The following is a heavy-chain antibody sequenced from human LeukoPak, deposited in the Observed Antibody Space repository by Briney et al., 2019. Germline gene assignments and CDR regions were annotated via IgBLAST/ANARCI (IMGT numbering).Heavy chain of an antibody. J-gene: IGHJ4*02. V-gene: IGHV4-4*09. CDR3: ARRDSSGLFDS. CDR2: IYTSGST. CDR1: GGSINNYY. Sequence: SETLSLTCTVSGGSINNYYWSWIRQPPGKGLEWIGYIYTSGSTNYNPSLKSRVTISADTSKNQFSLKLSSVTAADTAVYYCARRDSSGLFDSLGQGTLVTVSS. D-gene: IGHD3-22*01.